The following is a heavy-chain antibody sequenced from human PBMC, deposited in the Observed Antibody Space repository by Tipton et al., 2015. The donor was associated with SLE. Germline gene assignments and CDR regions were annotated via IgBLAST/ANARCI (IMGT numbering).Heavy chain of an antibody. CDR3: AKDRQYIRNAAMV. V-gene: IGHV3-53*05. CDR2: IYSGGST. Sequence: LSLTCTVSGDSINNISHYWDWVRQAPGKGLEWVSVIYSGGSTYYADSVKGRFTISRDNSKNTLYLQMNTLRAEDSAIYYCAKDRQYIRNAAMVWGQGTLVTVSP. CDR1: GDSINNISHY. D-gene: IGHD5-18*01. J-gene: IGHJ4*02.